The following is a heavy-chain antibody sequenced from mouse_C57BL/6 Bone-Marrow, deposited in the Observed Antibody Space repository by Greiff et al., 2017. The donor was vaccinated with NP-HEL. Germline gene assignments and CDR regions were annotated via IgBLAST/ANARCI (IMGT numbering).Heavy chain of an antibody. D-gene: IGHD1-1*01. CDR1: GFTFSSYG. CDR3: ARRGTGITTVVSRMDY. Sequence: EVQLQESGGDLVKPGGSLKLSCAASGFTFSSYGMSWVRQTPDKRLEWVATISSGGSYTYYPDSVKGRFTISRDNAKNTLYLQMSSLKSEDTAMYYCARRGTGITTVVSRMDYWGQGTSVTVSS. CDR2: ISSGGSYT. J-gene: IGHJ4*01. V-gene: IGHV5-6*01.